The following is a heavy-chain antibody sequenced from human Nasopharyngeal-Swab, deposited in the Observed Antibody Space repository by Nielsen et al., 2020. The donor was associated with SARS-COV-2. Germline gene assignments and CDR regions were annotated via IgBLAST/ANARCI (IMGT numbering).Heavy chain of an antibody. CDR3: AKDLRGPYFF. CDR2: IVGSGDISGSGGNT. CDR1: VYSFRTYG. V-gene: IGHV3-23*01. D-gene: IGHD2/OR15-2a*01. Sequence: GESLKISCVASVYSFRTYGMSWVRQAPGKGREWVAAIVGSGDISGSGGNTYYADPVKGRFTISRDNSKNTLSLQMNSLRAEDTAVYYCAKDLRGPYFFWGQGTLVTVSS. J-gene: IGHJ4*02.